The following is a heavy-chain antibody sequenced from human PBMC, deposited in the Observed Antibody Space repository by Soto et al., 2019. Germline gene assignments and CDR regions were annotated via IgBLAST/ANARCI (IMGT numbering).Heavy chain of an antibody. CDR3: ARGRGNYENWNFDL. J-gene: IGHJ2*01. CDR1: GFTFSTYG. CDR2: TSGSGRRT. D-gene: IGHD1-7*01. V-gene: IGHV3-64*02. Sequence: EVQLVESGEGLVQPGGSLRLSCEGSGFTFSTYGMHWVRQAPGKGLEFVSSTSGSGRRTSYADSVKGRFIISRDNSKNTLYLQMGSLRIEDTAVYSCARGRGNYENWNFDLWGRGSLVTVSS.